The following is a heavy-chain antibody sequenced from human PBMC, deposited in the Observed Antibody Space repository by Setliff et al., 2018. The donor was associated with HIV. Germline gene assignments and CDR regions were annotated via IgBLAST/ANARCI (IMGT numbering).Heavy chain of an antibody. D-gene: IGHD6-19*01. V-gene: IGHV1-69*06. CDR1: GGSFRNYA. CDR3: ARDRSGIAVAAPDAFDV. Sequence: SVKVSCKASGGSFRNYAINWVRQASGQGLEWMGGIIPLLGTPNYAHKFQGRVTITADKYSSTVYMELSSLRSEDSAVFYCARDRSGIAVAAPDAFDVWGQGTMVTVSS. CDR2: IIPLLGTP. J-gene: IGHJ3*01.